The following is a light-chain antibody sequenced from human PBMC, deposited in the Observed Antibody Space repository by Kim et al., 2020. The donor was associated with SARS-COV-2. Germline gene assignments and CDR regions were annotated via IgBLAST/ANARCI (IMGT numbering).Light chain of an antibody. CDR1: KLGDKY. J-gene: IGLJ1*01. CDR3: QAWDRSTVV. Sequence: SYELTQPPSVSVSPGQTASITCSGDKLGDKYACWYQQKPGQSPVLVIYQDSKRPSGIPERFSGPNSGNTATLTISGTQAMEEADYYCQAWDRSTVVFGTG. V-gene: IGLV3-1*01. CDR2: QDS.